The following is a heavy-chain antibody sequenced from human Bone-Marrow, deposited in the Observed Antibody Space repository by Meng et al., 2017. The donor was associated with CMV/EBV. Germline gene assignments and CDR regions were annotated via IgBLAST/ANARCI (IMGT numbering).Heavy chain of an antibody. CDR1: GFTFSSYS. CDR2: ISYDGSNK. Sequence: GESLKISCAASGFTFSSYSMNWVRQAPGKGLEWVAVISYDGSNKYYADFVKGRFTISRDNSKNTLDLQMNRLRAEDTAVYYCARGYYYDSSGYYRTLDYWGQGTLVTVSS. V-gene: IGHV3-30*03. D-gene: IGHD3-22*01. CDR3: ARGYYYDSSGYYRTLDY. J-gene: IGHJ4*02.